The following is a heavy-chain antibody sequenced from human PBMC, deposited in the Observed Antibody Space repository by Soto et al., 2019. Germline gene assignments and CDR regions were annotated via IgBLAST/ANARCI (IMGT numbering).Heavy chain of an antibody. CDR2: IIPIFGTA. V-gene: IGHV1-69*01. D-gene: IGHD2-21*02. Sequence: QVQLVQSGAEVKKPGSSVKVSCKASGGTFSSYAISWVRQAPGQGLEWMGGIIPIFGTANYAQKFQSRVTITADESTSTAYMELSSLRSEDTAVYYCARVVAYCGGDCYWWYFDLWGRGTLVTVSS. J-gene: IGHJ2*01. CDR3: ARVVAYCGGDCYWWYFDL. CDR1: GGTFSSYA.